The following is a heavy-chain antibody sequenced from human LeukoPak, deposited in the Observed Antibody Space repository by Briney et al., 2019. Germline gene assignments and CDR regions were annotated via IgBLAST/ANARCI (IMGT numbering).Heavy chain of an antibody. CDR3: TTTHLRDYVWESYRYTFDY. V-gene: IGHV3-15*01. D-gene: IGHD3-16*02. Sequence: PGGSLRLSCAASGFTVSSNYMSWVRQAPGKGLEWVGRIKSKTDGGTTDYAAPVKGRFTISRDDSKNTLYLQMNSLKTEDTAVYYCTTTHLRDYVWESYRYTFDYWGQGTLVTVSS. J-gene: IGHJ4*02. CDR2: IKSKTDGGTT. CDR1: GFTVSSNY.